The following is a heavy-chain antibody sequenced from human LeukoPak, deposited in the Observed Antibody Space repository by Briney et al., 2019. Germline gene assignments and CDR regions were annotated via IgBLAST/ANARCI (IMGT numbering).Heavy chain of an antibody. V-gene: IGHV3-21*01. Sequence: GGSLRLSCAASGFTFSSHWMSWVRQAPGKGLEWVSSIDVGSYAYYANSVKGRFTISRDNAKNSLYLQMNSLRVEDTAVYYCATEGIVGGGAHFDYWGQGTLVTVSS. CDR1: GFTFSSHW. CDR3: ATEGIVGGGAHFDY. D-gene: IGHD1-26*01. CDR2: IDVGSYA. J-gene: IGHJ4*02.